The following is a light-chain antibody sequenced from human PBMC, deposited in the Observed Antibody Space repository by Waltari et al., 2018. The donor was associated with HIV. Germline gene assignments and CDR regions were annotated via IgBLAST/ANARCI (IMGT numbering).Light chain of an antibody. CDR3: QSYDSVNQVV. J-gene: IGLJ2*01. V-gene: IGLV6-57*01. Sequence: NFMMPQPHSVSVSQGKTVTISCTRSSGTSASISVHWYQQRPGSSPTTVLDEDNQRPSGVPNLFSGSSDSSANSVSLTISGLKTEDEADYYCQSYDSVNQVVFGGGTKLTVL. CDR2: EDN. CDR1: SGTSASIS.